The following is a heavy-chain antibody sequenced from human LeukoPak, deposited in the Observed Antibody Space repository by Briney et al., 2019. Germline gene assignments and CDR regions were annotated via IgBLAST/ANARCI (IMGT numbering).Heavy chain of an antibody. CDR3: ARESTTDGYPYYLDY. CDR1: GGSFSGYY. Sequence: SETLSLTCAVYGGSFSGYYWSWIRQPPGKGLEWIGEINHSGSTNYNPSLKSRVTLSVDTSENHFSLKLSYVTAADTAVYYCARESTTDGYPYYLDYWGQGTLVTVSS. D-gene: IGHD1-1*01. CDR2: INHSGST. V-gene: IGHV4-34*01. J-gene: IGHJ4*02.